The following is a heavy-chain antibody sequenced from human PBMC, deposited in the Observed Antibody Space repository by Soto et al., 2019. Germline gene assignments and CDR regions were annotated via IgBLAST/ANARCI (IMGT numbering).Heavy chain of an antibody. V-gene: IGHV6-1*01. CDR1: GDSVSSNSAA. CDR2: TYYRSEWYN. D-gene: IGHD6-13*01. Sequence: SQTLSLTCAISGDSVSSNSAAWNWIRQSPSRGLEWLGRTYYRSEWYNDYKVSVKSRKTINPDTSKNQFSLQLNSVTPGDTAVYYCARSIRAAGTFDYWGQGTLVTVSS. J-gene: IGHJ4*02. CDR3: ARSIRAAGTFDY.